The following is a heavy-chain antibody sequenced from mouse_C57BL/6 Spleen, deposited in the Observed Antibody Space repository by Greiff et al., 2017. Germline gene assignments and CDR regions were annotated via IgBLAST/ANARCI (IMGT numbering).Heavy chain of an antibody. J-gene: IGHJ4*01. CDR2: IYPGDGDT. Sequence: VQLQQSGPELVKPGASVKISCKASGYAFSSSWMNWVKQRPGKGLEWIGRIYPGDGDTNYNGKFKGKATLTADKSSSTAYMQLSSLTSEDSAVYFCARDDYKVNYYAMDYWGQGTSVTVSS. D-gene: IGHD2-4*01. V-gene: IGHV1-82*01. CDR3: ARDDYKVNYYAMDY. CDR1: GYAFSSSW.